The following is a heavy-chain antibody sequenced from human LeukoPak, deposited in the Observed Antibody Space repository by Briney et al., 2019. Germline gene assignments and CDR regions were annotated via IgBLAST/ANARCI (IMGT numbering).Heavy chain of an antibody. V-gene: IGHV4-34*01. CDR2: INHSGST. J-gene: IGHJ4*02. D-gene: IGHD3-16*01. CDR3: ARGLGY. Sequence: SETLSLTCGVYGGSFSGYYWSWIRQPPGKGLEWIGEINHSGSTNYNPSLKSRVTISVDTSKNQFSLKLSSVTAADTAVYYCARGLGYWGQGTLVTVSS. CDR1: GGSFSGYY.